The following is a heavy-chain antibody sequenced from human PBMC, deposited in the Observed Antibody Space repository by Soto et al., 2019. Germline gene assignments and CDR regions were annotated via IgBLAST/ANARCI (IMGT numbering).Heavy chain of an antibody. CDR3: ARHIRYTYGYFPRYIDQ. J-gene: IGHJ4*02. CDR2: IFHSGNT. V-gene: IGHV4-39*01. CDR1: GGAIIDTNYY. D-gene: IGHD5-18*01. Sequence: PSEPLSLTCTVSGGAIIDTNYYWGWIRQPPGKGLEWIGSIFHSGNTYYNPSLESRVTISVDTSKNQFSLMLNSVTAADTAIYYCARHIRYTYGYFPRYIDQWGQVTLVTVS.